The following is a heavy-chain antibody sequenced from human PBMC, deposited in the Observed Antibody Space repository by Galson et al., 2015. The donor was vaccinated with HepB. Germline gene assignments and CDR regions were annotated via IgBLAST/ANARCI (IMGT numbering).Heavy chain of an antibody. D-gene: IGHD6-13*01. CDR3: ASQRAAAGTKGVVVKEHNYYYYYGMDV. CDR1: GGTFSSYA. CDR2: IIPIFGIA. J-gene: IGHJ6*02. V-gene: IGHV1-69*13. Sequence: SVKVSCKASGGTFSSYAISWVRQAPGQGLEWMGGIIPIFGIANYAQKFQGRVTITADESTSTAYMELSSLRSEDTAVYYCASQRAAAGTKGVVVKEHNYYYYYGMDVWGQGTTVTVSS.